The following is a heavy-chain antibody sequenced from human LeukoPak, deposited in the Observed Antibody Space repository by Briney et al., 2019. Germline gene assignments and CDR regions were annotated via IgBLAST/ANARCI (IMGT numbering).Heavy chain of an antibody. Sequence: PGGSLRLSCAASGFTFSDYSMNWVRQAPGKGLEWVSSISGSSSYIYYADSVKGRFTISRDNAKNSLYLQMNSLRAEDTAVYYCARAKQWLELDYWGQGTLVTVSS. CDR2: ISGSSSYI. D-gene: IGHD6-19*01. V-gene: IGHV3-21*01. J-gene: IGHJ4*02. CDR3: ARAKQWLELDY. CDR1: GFTFSDYS.